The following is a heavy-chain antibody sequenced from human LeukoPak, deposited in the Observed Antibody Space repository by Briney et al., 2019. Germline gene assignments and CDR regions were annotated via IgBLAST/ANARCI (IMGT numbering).Heavy chain of an antibody. Sequence: SETLPLTCRVYGESFSDYYCAWIRQPPGKGLEWIGELNHVGRTTYNPALKSRVTISADTSKNQFSLKLSSVTAADTAVYYCARVQYFDNGGYWNLDYWGQGTLVTVSS. CDR1: GESFSDYY. J-gene: IGHJ4*02. CDR2: LNHVGRT. V-gene: IGHV4-34*01. D-gene: IGHD3-22*01. CDR3: ARVQYFDNGGYWNLDY.